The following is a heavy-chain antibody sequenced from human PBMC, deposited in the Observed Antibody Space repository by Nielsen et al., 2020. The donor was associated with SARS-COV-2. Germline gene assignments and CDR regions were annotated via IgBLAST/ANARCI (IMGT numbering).Heavy chain of an antibody. CDR2: IYYSGST. D-gene: IGHD2-15*01. CDR3: ARRALGYCSGGSCFDAFDI. V-gene: IGHV4-59*08. CDR1: GGSINSYY. J-gene: IGHJ3*02. Sequence: SETLSLTCTVSGGSINSYYWSWIRQPPGKGLEWIGYIYYSGSTSYNPSLKSRVTISLDTTKNQFSLKLSSVTAADTAVYYCARRALGYCSGGSCFDAFDIWGQGTMVTVSS.